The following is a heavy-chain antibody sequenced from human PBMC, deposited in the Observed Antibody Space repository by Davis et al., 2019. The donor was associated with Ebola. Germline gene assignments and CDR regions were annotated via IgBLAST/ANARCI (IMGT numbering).Heavy chain of an antibody. V-gene: IGHV3-23*01. CDR3: AKGDLYCSGGSCYSGMDY. CDR1: GFTFSSYA. D-gene: IGHD2-15*01. CDR2: ISGSGGST. J-gene: IGHJ4*02. Sequence: PGGSLRLSCAASGFTFSSYAMSWVRQAPGKGLEWVSAISGSGGSTYYADSVKGRFTISRDNSKNTLYLQMNSLRAEDTAVYYCAKGDLYCSGGSCYSGMDYWGQGTLVTVSS.